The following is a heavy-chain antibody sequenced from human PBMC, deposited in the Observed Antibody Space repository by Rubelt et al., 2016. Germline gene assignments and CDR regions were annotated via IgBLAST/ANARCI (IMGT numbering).Heavy chain of an antibody. D-gene: IGHD3-3*01. CDR2: IYYSGST. CDR3: AREGIRVYYDFWSGYSG. Sequence: QVQLQQWGAGLLKPSETLSLTCAVYGGSFSGYYWSWIRQPQGKGLEGIGSIYYSGSTYYNPALMGRVTISVDTPKNQFSRKLSAVTAADTAVYYCAREGIRVYYDFWSGYSGWGQGTLVTVSS. V-gene: IGHV4-34*01. J-gene: IGHJ4*02. CDR1: GGSFSGYY.